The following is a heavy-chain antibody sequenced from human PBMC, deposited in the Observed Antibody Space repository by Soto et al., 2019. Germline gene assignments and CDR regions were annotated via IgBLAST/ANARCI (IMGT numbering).Heavy chain of an antibody. J-gene: IGHJ4*02. CDR1: GFTFSGSA. CDR2: IRSKANSYAT. Sequence: PGGSLRLSCAASGFTFSGSAMHWVRQASGKGLEWVGRIRSKANSYATAYAASVKGRFTISRDDSKNTAYLQMNSLKAEDTAVYYCSTVSSPLDYWGQGTLVTVSS. D-gene: IGHD4-4*01. CDR3: STVSSPLDY. V-gene: IGHV3-73*01.